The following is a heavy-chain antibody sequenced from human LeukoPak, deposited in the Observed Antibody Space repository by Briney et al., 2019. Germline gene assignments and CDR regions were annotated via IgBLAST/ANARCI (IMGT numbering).Heavy chain of an antibody. Sequence: GGSLRLSCAASGFTFSSFAMNWVRQAPGKGLEWVSTMSGDATNTYYADSVKGRFTISRDDSKNTLYLQMNSLRAEDTAVYYCVKDLGRYRNNCFDYWGQGTLATVSS. D-gene: IGHD1-26*01. CDR3: VKDLGRYRNNCFDY. CDR2: MSGDATNT. CDR1: GFTFSSFA. V-gene: IGHV3-23*01. J-gene: IGHJ4*02.